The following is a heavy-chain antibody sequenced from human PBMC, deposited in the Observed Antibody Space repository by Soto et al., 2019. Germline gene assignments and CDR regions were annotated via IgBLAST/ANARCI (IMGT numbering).Heavy chain of an antibody. D-gene: IGHD6-6*01. CDR2: IIPLFRTT. CDR3: VPLHPSTITARPGLDA. V-gene: IGHV1-69*01. J-gene: IGHJ6*02. Sequence: QVQLVQSGTEVKKPGSSVRVSCKTSGGTFSRYAISWVRQAPGQGLEWMGGIIPLFRTTNYAQKFQGRLTITADESTSTAYMELSRLRYEDTAVYYCVPLHPSTITARPGLDAWGPGTTGSVSS. CDR1: GGTFSRYA.